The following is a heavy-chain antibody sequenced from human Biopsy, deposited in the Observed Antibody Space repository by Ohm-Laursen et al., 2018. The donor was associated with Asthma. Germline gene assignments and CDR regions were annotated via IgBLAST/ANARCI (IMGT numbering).Heavy chain of an antibody. CDR2: MYHSGSP. J-gene: IGHJ4*02. V-gene: IGHV4-39*01. CDR3: VRHQYSSSWSTFDY. Sequence: SDTLSLTCTVSGGSITSSSYYWGWIRQPPGKGMEWIGSMYHSGSPYYHPSLKSRATISVDTSKNRLSLKMSSVTAADTAVYFCVRHQYSSSWSTFDYWGQGALVTASS. CDR1: GGSITSSSYY. D-gene: IGHD3-22*01.